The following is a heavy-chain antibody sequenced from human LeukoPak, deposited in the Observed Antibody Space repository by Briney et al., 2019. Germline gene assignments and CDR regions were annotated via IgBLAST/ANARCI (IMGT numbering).Heavy chain of an antibody. CDR3: TRDQMNY. Sequence: GGSLRLSCTASEFTVSRNYMLWVRQGPGKGLEWVSLIFSNGDTHYADSVKGRFTISRDTSKNTVSLQMNSLRVEDTAMYYCTRDQMNYWGQGTLVTVSS. CDR1: EFTVSRNY. CDR2: IFSNGDT. J-gene: IGHJ4*02. D-gene: IGHD5-24*01. V-gene: IGHV3-53*01.